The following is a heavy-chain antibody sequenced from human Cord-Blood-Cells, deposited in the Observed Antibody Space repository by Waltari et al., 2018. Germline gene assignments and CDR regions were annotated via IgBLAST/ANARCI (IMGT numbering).Heavy chain of an antibody. V-gene: IGHV1-24*01. Sequence: QVQLVQSGAEVKKPGASVKVSSKVSGHTLTELSMHWVRQAPGKGLEWMGGFDPEDGETIYAQKFQGRVTMTEDTSTDTAYMELSSLRSEDTAVYYCATGLGVVGATGLDYWGQGTLVTVSS. CDR3: ATGLGVVGATGLDY. D-gene: IGHD1-26*01. CDR2: FDPEDGET. CDR1: GHTLTELS. J-gene: IGHJ4*02.